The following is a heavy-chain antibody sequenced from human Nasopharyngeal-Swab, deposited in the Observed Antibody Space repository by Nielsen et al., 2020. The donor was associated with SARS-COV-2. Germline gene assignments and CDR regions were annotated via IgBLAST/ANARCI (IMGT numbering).Heavy chain of an antibody. CDR1: GFTFSSYS. CDR3: ARGQQLAEGHYGMDV. CDR2: ISSSRSYI. Sequence: GESLKISCAASGFTFSSYSMNWVRQAPGTGLEWVSSISSSRSYIYYADSVKGRFTISRDNAKNSLYLQMTSLRAEDTAVYYCARGQQLAEGHYGMDVWGQGTTVTVSS. D-gene: IGHD6-13*01. J-gene: IGHJ6*02. V-gene: IGHV3-21*01.